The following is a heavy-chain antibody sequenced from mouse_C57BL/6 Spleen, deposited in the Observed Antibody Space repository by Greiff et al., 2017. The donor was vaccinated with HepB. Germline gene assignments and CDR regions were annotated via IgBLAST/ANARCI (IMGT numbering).Heavy chain of an antibody. CDR3: ARFRYDYTYAMDY. CDR2: IYPGDGDT. D-gene: IGHD2-4*01. J-gene: IGHJ4*01. CDR1: GYAFSSSW. V-gene: IGHV1-82*01. Sequence: VQGVESGPELVKPGASVKISCKASGYAFSSSWMNWVKQRPGKGLEWIGRIYPGDGDTNYNGKFKGKATLTADKSSSTAYMQLSSLTSEDSAVYFCARFRYDYTYAMDYWGQGTSVTVSS.